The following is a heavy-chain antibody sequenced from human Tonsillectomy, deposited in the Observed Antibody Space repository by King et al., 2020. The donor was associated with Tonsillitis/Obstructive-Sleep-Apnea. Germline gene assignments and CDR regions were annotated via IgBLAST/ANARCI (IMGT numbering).Heavy chain of an antibody. CDR2: IYPGASDT. Sequence: QLVQSGAEVKKPGESLNISCKGSGYSFTSYWIGWVRQMPGKGLEWMGIIYPGASDTRYSPSFQGQVTISADKSITTAYLQWSILKASDTAMYYCARLANYCSSTSCYTLGAFDIWGQGTMVTVSS. CDR1: GYSFTSYW. D-gene: IGHD2-2*02. J-gene: IGHJ3*02. CDR3: ARLANYCSSTSCYTLGAFDI. V-gene: IGHV5-51*01.